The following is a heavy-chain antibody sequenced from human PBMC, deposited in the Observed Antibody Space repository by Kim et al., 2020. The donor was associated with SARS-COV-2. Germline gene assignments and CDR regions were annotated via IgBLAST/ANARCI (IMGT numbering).Heavy chain of an antibody. V-gene: IGHV3-23*01. CDR3: ARIYSSGWYGY. J-gene: IGHJ4*02. CDR2: T. D-gene: IGHD6-19*01. Sequence: TYYADSVKGRFTISRDNSRNTVFLQMNSLRAEDTAIYYCARIYSSGWYGYWGQGTLVTVSS.